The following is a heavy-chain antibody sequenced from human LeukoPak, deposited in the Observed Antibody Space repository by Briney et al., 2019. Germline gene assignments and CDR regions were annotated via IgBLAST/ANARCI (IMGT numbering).Heavy chain of an antibody. D-gene: IGHD3-3*01. J-gene: IGHJ6*03. CDR1: EFTVSNNY. Sequence: GGSLRLSCAASEFTVSNNYMSWVRQAPGKGLEWVSVVYSGGFTFYADSVKGRFTISRDKSKNTLYLQMNSLRAEDTAVYYCARVGDYDFWSGYYHYYYYMDVWGKGTTVTVSS. CDR2: VYSGGFT. V-gene: IGHV3-66*01. CDR3: ARVGDYDFWSGYYHYYYYMDV.